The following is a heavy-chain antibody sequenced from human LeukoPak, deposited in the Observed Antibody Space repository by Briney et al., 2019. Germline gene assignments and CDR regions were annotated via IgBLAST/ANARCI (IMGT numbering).Heavy chain of an antibody. CDR3: ARAAYSSTWYSRYFDL. D-gene: IGHD6-13*01. J-gene: IGHJ2*01. V-gene: IGHV3-66*01. Sequence: GGSLRLSCTVPGFTVSSNYMSWVRQAPGKGLEWVSVIYSGGSTYYADSVKGRFTISRENAKNSLYLQMNSLRAGDTAVYYCARAAYSSTWYSRYFDLWGRGTLVTVSS. CDR2: IYSGGST. CDR1: GFTVSSNY.